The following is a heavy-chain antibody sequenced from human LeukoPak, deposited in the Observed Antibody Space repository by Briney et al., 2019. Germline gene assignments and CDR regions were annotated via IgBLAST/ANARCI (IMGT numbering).Heavy chain of an antibody. D-gene: IGHD3-9*01. V-gene: IGHV3-21*01. Sequence: GGSLRLSCAASGFTFSSYSMNWVRQAPGKGLEWVSSISSGSSYIYYADSVKGRFTISRDNAKNSLYLQMNSLRAEDTAVYYCARDGVLYYDILTGYSGYYYYGMDVWGKGTTVTVSS. J-gene: IGHJ6*04. CDR1: GFTFSSYS. CDR2: ISSGSSYI. CDR3: ARDGVLYYDILTGYSGYYYYGMDV.